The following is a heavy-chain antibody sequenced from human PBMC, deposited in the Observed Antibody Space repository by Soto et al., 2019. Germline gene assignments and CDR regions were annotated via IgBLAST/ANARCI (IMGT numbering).Heavy chain of an antibody. CDR2: IIPFFKAT. V-gene: IGHV1-69*13. J-gene: IGHJ6*02. Sequence: AVNVSCKSSGGTFSSHSISWVRQAPGQGLEWMGGIIPFFKATNYAQKFQGRVTITADDSTSTAYMDLYSLRSEDTAVYYCARDVPLNYYDGTYSYYAMDVWGQGTTVTVSS. D-gene: IGHD3-16*01. CDR1: GGTFSSHS. CDR3: ARDVPLNYYDGTYSYYAMDV.